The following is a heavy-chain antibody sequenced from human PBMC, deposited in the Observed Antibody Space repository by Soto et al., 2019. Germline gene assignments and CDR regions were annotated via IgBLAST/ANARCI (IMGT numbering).Heavy chain of an antibody. J-gene: IGHJ3*02. CDR1: GGSFSGYY. V-gene: IGHV4-34*02. D-gene: IGHD3-10*01. CDR3: ARGRSGVRGVKMVKGAFDI. CDR2: INHSGST. Sequence: QVQLQQWGARLLKPSETLSLTCAVYGGSFSGYYWSWIRQPPGKGLEWIGEINHSGSTNYNPALKSRVTISLDTSKNQFSLKLSSVTAADTTVYYCARGRSGVRGVKMVKGAFDIWGQGTMVTVSS.